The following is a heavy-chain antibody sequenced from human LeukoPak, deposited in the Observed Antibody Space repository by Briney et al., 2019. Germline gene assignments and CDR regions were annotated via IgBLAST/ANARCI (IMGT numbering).Heavy chain of an antibody. D-gene: IGHD6-19*01. CDR3: ARRDDSSGWFFDY. CDR2: ISQSGNT. V-gene: IGHV4-34*01. Sequence: PSETLSLTCAVYGGSFSGYYWSWIRQSPGKGLEWIGEISQSGNTNYNSSLKSRVTISVDTSKNQFSLKLSSVTAADTAVYYCARRDDSSGWFFDYWGQGTLVTVSS. J-gene: IGHJ4*02. CDR1: GGSFSGYY.